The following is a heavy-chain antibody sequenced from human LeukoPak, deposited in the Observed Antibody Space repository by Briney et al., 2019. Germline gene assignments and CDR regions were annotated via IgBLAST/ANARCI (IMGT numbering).Heavy chain of an antibody. CDR3: ERGPSDYFDY. CDR2: ISYQDGSDK. V-gene: IGHV3-30*04. D-gene: IGHD6-19*01. CDR1: GFTFRSYA. Sequence: PGRSLRLSCAASGFTFRSYAMHWVRQAPGKGLEWVAGISYQDGSDKYYADSVKGRFTISRDTSKNTLYLQVNSLRAEDTAVYYCERGPSDYFDYWGQGTLVTVSS. J-gene: IGHJ4*02.